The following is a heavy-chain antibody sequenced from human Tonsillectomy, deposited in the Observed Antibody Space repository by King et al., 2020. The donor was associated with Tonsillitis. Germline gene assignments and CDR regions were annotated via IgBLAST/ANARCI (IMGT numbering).Heavy chain of an antibody. CDR2: ISSSSSTI. CDR3: ARDIYSSSTY. D-gene: IGHD6-13*01. V-gene: IGHV3-48*01. Sequence: VQLVESGGGLVQPGGSLRLSCAASGFTFSRYSMNWVRQAPGKGLEWVSYISSSSSTIYYADSVKGRFTISRDNAKNSLYLQMNSLRAEDTAVYYCARDIYSSSTYWGQGTLVTVSS. J-gene: IGHJ4*02. CDR1: GFTFSRYS.